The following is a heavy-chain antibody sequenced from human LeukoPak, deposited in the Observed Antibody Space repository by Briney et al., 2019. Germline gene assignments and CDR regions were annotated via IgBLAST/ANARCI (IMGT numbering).Heavy chain of an antibody. J-gene: IGHJ4*02. CDR2: IYYSGST. V-gene: IGHV4-39*01. D-gene: IGHD5-18*01. Sequence: SETLSLTCTVSGGSISSSSYYWGWIRQPPGKGLEWIGSIYYSGSTYHNPSLKSRVTISVDTSKNQFSLKLSSVTAADTAVYYCARLRGYSYGHGDYWGQGTLVTVSS. CDR1: GGSISSSSYY. CDR3: ARLRGYSYGHGDY.